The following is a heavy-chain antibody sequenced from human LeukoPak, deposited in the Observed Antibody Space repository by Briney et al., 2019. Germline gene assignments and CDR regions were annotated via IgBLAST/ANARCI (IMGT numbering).Heavy chain of an antibody. D-gene: IGHD2-15*01. CDR2: ISSSGSSI. CDR3: ARACGASCYAVDYYYYGMDV. CDR1: GFTFSSFE. J-gene: IGHJ6*02. Sequence: PGGSRRLSCAVSGFTFSSFEMNWVRQAPGKVLEWVSYISSSGSSIYYADSVKGRFTISRDNAKNSLYLQMNSMGAGDTAVYYCARACGASCYAVDYYYYGMDVWGQGTTVTVSS. V-gene: IGHV3-48*03.